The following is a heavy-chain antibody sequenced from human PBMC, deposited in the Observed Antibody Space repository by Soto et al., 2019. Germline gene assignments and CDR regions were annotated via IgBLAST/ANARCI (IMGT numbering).Heavy chain of an antibody. CDR2: IYSGGST. Sequence: GGSLRLSCAASGFTVSSNYMSWVRQAPGKGLEWVSVIYSGGSTYYADSVKGRFTISRDNSKNTLYLQMNSLRAEDTAVYYCARAVWGSYLLDYWGQGTLVTVSS. J-gene: IGHJ4*02. V-gene: IGHV3-53*01. CDR1: GFTVSSNY. D-gene: IGHD3-16*01. CDR3: ARAVWGSYLLDY.